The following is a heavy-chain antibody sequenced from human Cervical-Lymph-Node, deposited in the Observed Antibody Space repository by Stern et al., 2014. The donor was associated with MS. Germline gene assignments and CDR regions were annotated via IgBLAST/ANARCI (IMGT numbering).Heavy chain of an antibody. Sequence: HVQLQESGPGLVKPSQTLSLTCTVSGGSFSSGNYYWSWIRHLPGKGLEXIGYIHYSGTSYYNPSLKSRVTISIDTSKNQFFLKLSSVTAADTAMYFCARLIGGVHDFDYWGQGSLVTVSS. CDR3: ARLIGGVHDFDY. D-gene: IGHD3-16*01. V-gene: IGHV4-31*03. CDR1: GGSFSSGNYY. CDR2: IHYSGTS. J-gene: IGHJ4*02.